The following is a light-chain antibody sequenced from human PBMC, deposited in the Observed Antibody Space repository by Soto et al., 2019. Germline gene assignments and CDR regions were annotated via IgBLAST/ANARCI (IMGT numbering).Light chain of an antibody. J-gene: IGKJ5*01. V-gene: IGKV3-20*01. Sequence: EIVLTQSPDTLSLSPGESATLSCRASQSVSSSYLAWYQQKPGRAPRLLIYGASNRATGIPDRFSGSGSGTDFTLTISRLEPEDLAVFYCQQYDDSITFGQGTRLEIE. CDR1: QSVSSSY. CDR3: QQYDDSIT. CDR2: GAS.